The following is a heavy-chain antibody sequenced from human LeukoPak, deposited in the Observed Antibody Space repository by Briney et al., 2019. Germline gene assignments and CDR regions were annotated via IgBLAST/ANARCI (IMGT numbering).Heavy chain of an antibody. V-gene: IGHV4-59*12. CDR1: GGSISSYY. J-gene: IGHJ4*02. CDR2: IYYTGTT. CDR3: ARESHPPNYFDY. Sequence: SETLSLTCTVSGGSISSYYWSWIRQPPGKGLEWIGYIYYTGTTNYNPSLNSRVTISVDTSKNQFSLKLSSVTAADTAVYYCARESHPPNYFDYWGQGTLVTVSS.